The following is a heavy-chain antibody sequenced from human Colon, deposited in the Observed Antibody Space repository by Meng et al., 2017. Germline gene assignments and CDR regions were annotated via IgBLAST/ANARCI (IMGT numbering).Heavy chain of an antibody. J-gene: IGHJ4*02. Sequence: QVQLQASGPGRVELSGTLSLTCEVSGGSISSSQWWSWVRQPPGKGLEWIGQIYLGGSPAYSPSLESRITMSVDKSNNQFSLRLRSVTAADTAVYYCARHGGWHFDYWGQGTLVTVSS. CDR3: ARHGGWHFDY. CDR1: GGSISSSQW. CDR2: IYLGGSP. D-gene: IGHD6-19*01. V-gene: IGHV4-4*02.